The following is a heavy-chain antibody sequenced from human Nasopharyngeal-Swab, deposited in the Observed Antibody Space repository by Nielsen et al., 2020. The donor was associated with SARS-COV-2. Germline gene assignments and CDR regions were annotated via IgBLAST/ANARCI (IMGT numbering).Heavy chain of an antibody. V-gene: IGHV4-38-2*02. CDR3: ARGRYCSSTSCRYYYYYYMDV. CDR2: IYHSGST. D-gene: IGHD2-2*01. CDR1: GSSISSGYY. Sequence: SETLSLTCTVSGSSISSGYYWGWIRQPPGKGLEWIGSIYHSGSTYYNPSLKSRVTISVDTSKNQFSLKLSSVTAADTAVYYCARGRYCSSTSCRYYYYYYMDVWGKGTTVTVSS. J-gene: IGHJ6*03.